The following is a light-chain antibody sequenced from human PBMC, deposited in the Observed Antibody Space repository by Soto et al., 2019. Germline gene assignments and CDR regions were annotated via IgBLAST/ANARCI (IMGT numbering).Light chain of an antibody. CDR2: EVD. CDR1: TSDVAYYDL. J-gene: IGLJ2*01. Sequence: QSALTQPASVSGSPGQSITISCAGTTSDVAYYDLVSWYQQHPGRAPKLLIYEVDKRPSGISVRFSGSKSGATASLTISGLLHEAEAVYFCCTYAGHVPKFGGGTKLTVL. CDR3: CTYAGHVPK. V-gene: IGLV2-23*02.